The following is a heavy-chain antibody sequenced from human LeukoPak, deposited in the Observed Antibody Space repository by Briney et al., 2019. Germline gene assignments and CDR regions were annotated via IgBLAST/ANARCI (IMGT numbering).Heavy chain of an antibody. V-gene: IGHV4-59*08. CDR2: IYYSGST. D-gene: IGHD2-15*01. Sequence: SETLSLTCTASGGSISSYYWSWIRQPPGKGLEWIGYIYYSGSTYYSPSLKSRVTISVDTSKNQFSLKVTSLTAADTAVYYCARKDGGFDYWGQGTLVTVSS. CDR1: GGSISSYY. J-gene: IGHJ4*02. CDR3: ARKDGGFDY.